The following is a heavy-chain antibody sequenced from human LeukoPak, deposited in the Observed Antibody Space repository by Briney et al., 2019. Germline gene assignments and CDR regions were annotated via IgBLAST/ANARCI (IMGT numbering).Heavy chain of an antibody. V-gene: IGHV4-34*01. CDR3: ARGQPTYYYDSSGYYKRGYFDY. CDR2: INHSGST. D-gene: IGHD3-22*01. Sequence: SETLSLTCAVYGGSSSGYYWSWIRQPPGKGLEWIGEINHSGSTNYNPSLKSRVTISVDTSKNQFSLKLSSVTAADTAVYYCARGQPTYYYDSSGYYKRGYFDYWGQGTLVTVSS. CDR1: GGSSSGYY. J-gene: IGHJ4*02.